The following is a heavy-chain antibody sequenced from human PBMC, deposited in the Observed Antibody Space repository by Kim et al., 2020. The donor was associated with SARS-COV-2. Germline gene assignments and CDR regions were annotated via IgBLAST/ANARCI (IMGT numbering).Heavy chain of an antibody. D-gene: IGHD1-26*01. CDR1: GYTFTSYW. J-gene: IGHJ6*02. CDR3: ARGSGSPTYYYGMDV. Sequence: GESLKISCKGSGYTFTSYWLGWVRQMSGRGLEWMGIIYPSNFDTRYSPSFQGQVTISVDKSINTAFLQWSSLGASDTAMYYCARGSGSPTYYYGMDVWGQGTTVTVSS. CDR2: IYPSNFDT. V-gene: IGHV5-51*01.